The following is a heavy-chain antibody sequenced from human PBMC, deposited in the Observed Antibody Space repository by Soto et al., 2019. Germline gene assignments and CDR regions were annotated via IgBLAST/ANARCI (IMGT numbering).Heavy chain of an antibody. CDR1: GFTFSSYA. J-gene: IGHJ6*02. CDR2: ISYDGSNK. V-gene: IGHV3-30-3*01. Sequence: GGSLRLSCAASGFTFSSYAMHWVRQAPGKGLEWVAVISYDGSNKYYADSVKGRFTISRDNSKNTLYLQMNSLRAEDTAVYYCARGEIDYYYYGMDVWGQGTTVTVSS. CDR3: ARGEIDYYYYGMDV.